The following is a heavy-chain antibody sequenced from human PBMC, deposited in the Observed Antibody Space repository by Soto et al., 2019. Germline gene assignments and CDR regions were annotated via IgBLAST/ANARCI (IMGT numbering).Heavy chain of an antibody. Sequence: SQTLSLTCTVSGASISSSSYYWGWIRQPPGKWLEWIGSINYSGTTYYNPSLKTRVTISLDTSKNQFSLKLTSVTAADTVVYYCARLLLYCSASSVYFDAWGQGDLVTVSS. J-gene: IGHJ4*01. CDR3: ARLLLYCSASSVYFDA. D-gene: IGHD3-10*01. CDR2: INYSGTT. V-gene: IGHV4-39*01. CDR1: GASISSSSYY.